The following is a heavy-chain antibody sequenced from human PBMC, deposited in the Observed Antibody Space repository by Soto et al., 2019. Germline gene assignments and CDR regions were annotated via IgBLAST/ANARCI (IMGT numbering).Heavy chain of an antibody. J-gene: IGHJ6*02. CDR2: IIPIFGTA. V-gene: IGHV1-69*06. CDR1: GGTFSSYA. CDR3: SRDLWTHPDFWSGYYQGGYYGMDV. Sequence: ASVKVSCKASGGTFSSYAISRVRQAPGQGLEWMGGIIPIFGTANYAQKFQGRVTITADKSTSTAYMELSSLRSEDTAVYYCSRDLWTHPDFWSGYYQGGYYGMDVCGQVTTVAFSS. D-gene: IGHD3-3*01.